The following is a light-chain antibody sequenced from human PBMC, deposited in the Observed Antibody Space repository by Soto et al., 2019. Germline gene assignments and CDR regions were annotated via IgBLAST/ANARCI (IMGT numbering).Light chain of an antibody. V-gene: IGKV3-20*01. CDR2: GAS. CDR3: QQYGSYPLT. Sequence: EVVLTQSPGTLSSSPGERATLSCRASQSVSNNYLAWYQQKPGHAPRLLIYGASSKATGIPNRFSGSGSGTDFTLTISRLEPEDLAVYYCQQYGSYPLTFGQGTKVEI. CDR1: QSVSNNY. J-gene: IGKJ2*01.